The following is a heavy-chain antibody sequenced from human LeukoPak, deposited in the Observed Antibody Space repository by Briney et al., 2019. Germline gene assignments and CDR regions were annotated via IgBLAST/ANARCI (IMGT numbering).Heavy chain of an antibody. CDR2: ISGSGGST. CDR1: GFTFSSYA. V-gene: IGHV3-23*01. Sequence: RGSLRLSCAASGFTFSSYAMSWVRQAPGKGLEWVSAISGSGGSTYYADSVKGRFTISRDNSKNTLYLQMNSLRAEDTAVYYCANYGASNGFDYWGQGTLVTVSS. D-gene: IGHD4-17*01. J-gene: IGHJ4*02. CDR3: ANYGASNGFDY.